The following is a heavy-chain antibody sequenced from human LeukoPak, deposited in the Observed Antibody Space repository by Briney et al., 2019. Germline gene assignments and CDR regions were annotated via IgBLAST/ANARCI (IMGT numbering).Heavy chain of an antibody. CDR2: ISDDGDNK. CDR1: GFTFSNYA. J-gene: IGHJ3*01. CDR3: ATRTSGAFDF. V-gene: IGHV3-30*10. Sequence: AGSLRLSCAASGFTFSNYAVHWVRQAPGKVLEWVALISDDGDNKYYTNSVKGRFTISRDNSKNTLYLQMNSLRAEDTAVYYCATRTSGAFDFWGQGTMVIVS.